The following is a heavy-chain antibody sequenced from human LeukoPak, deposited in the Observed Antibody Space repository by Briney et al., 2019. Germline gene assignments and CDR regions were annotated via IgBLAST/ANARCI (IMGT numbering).Heavy chain of an antibody. CDR1: GYTLTELS. V-gene: IGHV1-24*01. Sequence: ASVKVSCKVSGYTLTELSMHWVRQAPGKGLEWMGGFDPEDGETIYAQKFQGRVTMTEDTSTDTAYMELSSLRSEDTAVYYCATAALGDYGDHPPIDYWGQGTLVTVSS. D-gene: IGHD4-17*01. CDR3: ATAALGDYGDHPPIDY. CDR2: FDPEDGET. J-gene: IGHJ4*02.